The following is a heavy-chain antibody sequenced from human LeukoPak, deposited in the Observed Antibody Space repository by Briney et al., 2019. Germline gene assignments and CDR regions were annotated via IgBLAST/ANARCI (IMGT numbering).Heavy chain of an antibody. V-gene: IGHV1-69*13. CDR1: GGTFSSYA. CDR3: ARTPPPLNYDILTGYYRY. CDR2: IIAIFGTA. Sequence: ASVKVSCKASGGTFSSYAISWVRQAPGQGLEWMGGIIAIFGTANYAQKFQGRVTITADESTSTAYMELSSLRSEDTAVYYCARTPPPLNYDILTGYYRYWGQGTLVTVSS. D-gene: IGHD3-9*01. J-gene: IGHJ4*02.